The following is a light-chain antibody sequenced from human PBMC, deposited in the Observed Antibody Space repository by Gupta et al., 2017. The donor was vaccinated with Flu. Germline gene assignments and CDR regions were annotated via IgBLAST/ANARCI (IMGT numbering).Light chain of an antibody. CDR3: QAWDNSLFV. Sequence: SPGQTATITCSGHKFGDNYASWYQQKPGQSPILVMYQDNKRPSGIPERFSGSNSGSTVTLTITGTQTIDESYYYCQAWDNSLFVFGGGTKLTVL. V-gene: IGLV3-1*01. J-gene: IGLJ3*02. CDR1: KFGDNY. CDR2: QDN.